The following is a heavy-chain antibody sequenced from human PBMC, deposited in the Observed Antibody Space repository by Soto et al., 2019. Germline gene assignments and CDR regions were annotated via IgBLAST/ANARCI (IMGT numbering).Heavy chain of an antibody. J-gene: IGHJ4*02. V-gene: IGHV3-23*01. Sequence: EVQLLESGGGLVQPGGSLRLSCAASGFTFSGNAMSWVRQAPGKGLEWVSTISGSGSSTYYAGSVKGRFTISRDNSKNTLYLQMNSLRAEDTAVYYCAKDHLTYYYASSGYYAHWGQGTLVTVSS. CDR1: GFTFSGNA. CDR3: AKDHLTYYYASSGYYAH. CDR2: ISGSGSST. D-gene: IGHD3-22*01.